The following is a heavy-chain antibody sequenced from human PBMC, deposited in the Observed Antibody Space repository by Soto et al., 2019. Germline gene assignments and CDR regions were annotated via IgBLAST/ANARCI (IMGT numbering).Heavy chain of an antibody. D-gene: IGHD3-10*01. J-gene: IGHJ4*02. V-gene: IGHV3-33*01. CDR1: GFTFGTYG. CDR3: ARGFGAAVHAAHLDY. Sequence: QVQLVESGGGVVQSGTSLRLSCAASGFTFGTYGMHWVRQAPGKRLEWLAVIWHDGSKENYADSVRGRFTISRDKYKDTVYLPMNSLRGEDTAVYYCARGFGAAVHAAHLDYWGQGTPVTVSS. CDR2: IWHDGSKE.